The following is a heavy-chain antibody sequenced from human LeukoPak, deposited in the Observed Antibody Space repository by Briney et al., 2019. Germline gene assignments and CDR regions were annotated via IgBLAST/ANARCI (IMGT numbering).Heavy chain of an antibody. Sequence: PGGSLRLSCAASGFTFISYGMHWVRQAPGKGLEWVAFIRYDGSNKYYADSVKGRFTISRDNSKNTLYLQMNSLRAEDTAVYYCAKPPYYDSSGYHFDYWGQGTLVTVSS. D-gene: IGHD3-22*01. V-gene: IGHV3-30*02. CDR2: IRYDGSNK. J-gene: IGHJ4*02. CDR3: AKPPYYDSSGYHFDY. CDR1: GFTFISYG.